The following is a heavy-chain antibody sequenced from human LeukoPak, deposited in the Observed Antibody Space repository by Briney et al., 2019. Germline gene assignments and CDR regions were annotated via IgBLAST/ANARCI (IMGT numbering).Heavy chain of an antibody. J-gene: IGHJ4*02. CDR2: IYYSGST. CDR3: ARVPTVTFFDY. D-gene: IGHD4-17*01. Sequence: SETLSLTCTVSGDSITTSSYYWGWIRQPPGKGLEWIGSIYYSGSTYYNPSLKSRVTISVDTSKNQFSLKLSSVTAADTAVYYCARVPTVTFFDYWGQGTLVTVSS. CDR1: GDSITTSSYY. V-gene: IGHV4-39*01.